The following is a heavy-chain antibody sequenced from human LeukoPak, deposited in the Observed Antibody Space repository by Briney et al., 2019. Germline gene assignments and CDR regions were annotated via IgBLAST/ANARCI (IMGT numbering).Heavy chain of an antibody. Sequence: GGSLRLSCAASGFTFRSSWMHWVRQTPGKGLVWVSSIDTDGSSTRYADSVKGRFTISRDNAKNSLYLQMNSLRAEDTAVYYCARSNTAMVYFYWGQGTLVTVSS. V-gene: IGHV3-74*01. D-gene: IGHD5-18*01. J-gene: IGHJ4*02. CDR3: ARSNTAMVYFY. CDR2: IDTDGSST. CDR1: GFTFRSSW.